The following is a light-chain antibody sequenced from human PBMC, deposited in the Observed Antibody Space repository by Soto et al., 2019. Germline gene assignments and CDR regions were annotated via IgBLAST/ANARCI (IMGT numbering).Light chain of an antibody. CDR1: QGIGND. CDR2: KAS. Sequence: PSQGIGNDLDWYQQKPGKAPNLLIYKASSLASGVPSRFSGSGSGTEFTLTISSLQPDDLATYYCQQYNSFPWTFGQGTKVDIK. J-gene: IGKJ1*01. CDR3: QQYNSFPWT. V-gene: IGKV1-5*03.